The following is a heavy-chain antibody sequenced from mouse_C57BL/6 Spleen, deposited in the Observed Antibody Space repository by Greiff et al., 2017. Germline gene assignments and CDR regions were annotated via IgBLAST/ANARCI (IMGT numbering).Heavy chain of an antibody. J-gene: IGHJ2*01. CDR1: GYTFTDYY. V-gene: IGHV1-76*01. D-gene: IGHD1-1*01. CDR3: AREEDYGYFDY. CDR2: IYPGSGNT. Sequence: QVQLQQSGAELVRPGASVKLSCKASGYTFTDYYINWVKQRPGQGLEWIARIYPGSGNTYYNEKFKGKATLTAEKSSSTAYMQLSSLTSEDSAVYFCAREEDYGYFDYWGQGTTLTVSS.